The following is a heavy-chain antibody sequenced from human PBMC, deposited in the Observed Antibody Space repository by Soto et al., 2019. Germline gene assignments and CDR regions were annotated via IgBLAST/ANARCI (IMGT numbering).Heavy chain of an antibody. D-gene: IGHD2-21*02. CDR2: ISSSSSTI. Sequence: PGGSLRLSXAASGFTFSSCSMNWVRQAPGKGLEWVSYISSSSSTIYYADSVKGRFTISRDNAKNSLYLQMHSLRDGDTAVYYCARVKVVTATDFWGQGTLVTSPQ. V-gene: IGHV3-48*02. CDR1: GFTFSSCS. CDR3: ARVKVVTATDF. J-gene: IGHJ4*02.